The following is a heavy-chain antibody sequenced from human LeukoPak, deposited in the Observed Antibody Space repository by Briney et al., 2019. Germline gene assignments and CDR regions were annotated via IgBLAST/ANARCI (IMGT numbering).Heavy chain of an antibody. D-gene: IGHD3-10*01. J-gene: IGHJ4*02. CDR3: ARGSENYLGGLDY. Sequence: PGGSLRLSCAASGFTFSSFAMSWVRQAPGKGLEWVSSISTSSSYIYYADSVKGRFTISRDNAKNSLFLQMNSLRAEDTAVYYCARGSENYLGGLDYWGQGTQVTVSS. CDR1: GFTFSSFA. V-gene: IGHV3-21*01. CDR2: ISTSSSYI.